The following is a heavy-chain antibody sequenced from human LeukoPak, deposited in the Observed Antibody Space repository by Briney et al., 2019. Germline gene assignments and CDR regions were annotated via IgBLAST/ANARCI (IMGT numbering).Heavy chain of an antibody. CDR2: IYYSGST. J-gene: IGHJ5*02. CDR1: GGSISSYY. V-gene: IGHV4-59*08. Sequence: SETLSLTCTVSGGSISSYYWSWLRQPPGKGLEWIGYIYYSGSTNYNPSLKSRVTISVDTSKNQFSLKLSSVTAADTAVYYCARVYGDYEDWFDPWGQGTLVTVSS. CDR3: ARVYGDYEDWFDP. D-gene: IGHD4-17*01.